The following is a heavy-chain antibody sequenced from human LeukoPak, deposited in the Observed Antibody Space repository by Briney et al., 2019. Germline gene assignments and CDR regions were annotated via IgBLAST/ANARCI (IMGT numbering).Heavy chain of an antibody. CDR2: IWSDKSNK. CDR3: AKDAQRGFDYSNSLEY. J-gene: IGHJ4*02. CDR1: GFIFNHHA. V-gene: IGHV3-33*06. Sequence: PGGSLRLSCAASGFIFNHHAMHWVRQAPGKGRAWVAVIWSDKSNKFYADSGRGRFTISRDDSRKTVYLQMERMTAEDTAIYYCAKDAQRGFDYSNSLEYWGQGVLVTVAS. D-gene: IGHD4-11*01.